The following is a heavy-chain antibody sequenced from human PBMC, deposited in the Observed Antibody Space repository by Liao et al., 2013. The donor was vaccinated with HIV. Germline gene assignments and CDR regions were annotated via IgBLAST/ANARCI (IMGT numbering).Heavy chain of an antibody. D-gene: IGHD2-21*01. CDR2: IAYSGST. J-gene: IGHJ5*02. V-gene: IGHV4-59*12. Sequence: QVQLQESGPGLMKPSETLSLTCSVSGGSINSFYWSWIRQPPGKGLEWVASIAYSGSTKYNPSVLSRVTISIDTAKNQFSLKLSSVTAADTAVYYCARDREVVIALGWFDPSGPREP. CDR1: GGSINSFY. CDR3: ARDREVVIALGWFDP.